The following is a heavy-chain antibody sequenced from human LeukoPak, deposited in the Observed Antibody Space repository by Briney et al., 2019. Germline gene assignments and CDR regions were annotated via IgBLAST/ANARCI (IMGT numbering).Heavy chain of an antibody. D-gene: IGHD3-10*01. CDR1: GGSISSSSYY. Sequence: SETLSLTCTVSGGSISSSSYYWGWIRQPPGKGLEWIASIYYSGSTYYNPSLKNRVTISVDTSKNHFSLKLSSVTAADTAVYYCARGWSGWFDPWGQGTLVTVSS. V-gene: IGHV4-39*02. J-gene: IGHJ5*02. CDR3: ARGWSGWFDP. CDR2: IYYSGST.